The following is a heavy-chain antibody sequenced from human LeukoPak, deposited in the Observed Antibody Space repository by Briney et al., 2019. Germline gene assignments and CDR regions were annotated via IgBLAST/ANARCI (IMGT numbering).Heavy chain of an antibody. J-gene: IGHJ4*02. CDR1: GFTVSSNY. CDR2: IYSGGST. V-gene: IGHV3-53*01. D-gene: IGHD2-8*01. Sequence: PAGSLRLSCAASGFTVSSNYMSWVRQAPGKGLEWVSLIYSGGSTYYADSVKGRFTISRDNSKNALYLQMNTLRAEDTAVYYCARDLGCTNGVCYRTLVDYWGQGTLVTVSS. CDR3: ARDLGCTNGVCYRTLVDY.